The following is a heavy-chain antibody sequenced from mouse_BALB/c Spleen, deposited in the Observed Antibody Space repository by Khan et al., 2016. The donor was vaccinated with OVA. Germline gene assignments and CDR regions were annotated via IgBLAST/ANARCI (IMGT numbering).Heavy chain of an antibody. V-gene: IGHV1S41*01. CDR3: ARENYYCRSCYAIDY. J-gene: IGHJ4*01. Sequence: DLVKPGTSVKLYCKASGYTFTSYWINWIKQRPGQGLEWIGRIGPGSSNTYYNEMFKGKAALTVDTSSSTAYIQLSSLSSEDSAVYFCARENYYCRSCYAIDYWGQGTSVTVSS. CDR2: IGPGSSNT. CDR1: GYTFTSYW. D-gene: IGHD1-1*01.